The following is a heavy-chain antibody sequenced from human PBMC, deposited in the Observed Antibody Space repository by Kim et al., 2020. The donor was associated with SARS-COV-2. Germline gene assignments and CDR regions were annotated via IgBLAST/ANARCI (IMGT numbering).Heavy chain of an antibody. Sequence: CSADSVKGGSTISRDNSKNYLYLQMNSLRTEDTVVYYCAKVRGVSDYVDYWGQGTLVTVSS. V-gene: IGHV3-43*01. J-gene: IGHJ4*02. CDR3: AKVRGVSDYVDY. D-gene: IGHD6-13*01.